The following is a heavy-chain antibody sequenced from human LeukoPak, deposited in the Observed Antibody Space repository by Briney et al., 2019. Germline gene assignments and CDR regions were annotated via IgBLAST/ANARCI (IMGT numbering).Heavy chain of an antibody. CDR3: LRNGGDVKE. V-gene: IGHV1-2*06. J-gene: IGHJ4*02. CDR2: INPISGGA. CDR1: GYIFTGYY. Sequence: GASVRVSCKASGYIFTGYYIHWLRQAPGQGLEWMGRINPISGGADYAQRFQGMVTMTRDTSINTAYTELTSLRSDDTAVYYCLRNGGDVKEWGQGTLVTVSS. D-gene: IGHD2-21*02.